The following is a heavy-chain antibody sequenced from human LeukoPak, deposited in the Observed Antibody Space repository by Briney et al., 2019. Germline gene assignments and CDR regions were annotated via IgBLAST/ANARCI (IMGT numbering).Heavy chain of an antibody. V-gene: IGHV3-11*01. CDR3: ARDHLNTVTTSTDFDY. D-gene: IGHD4-17*01. Sequence: GGSLRPSCAASGFTLSDYYMSWIRQTPGKGLEWLSYIRSSSDYNIYYADSVKGRFTISRDNAKNSLYLQMNSLRAEDTAVYYCARDHLNTVTTSTDFDYWGQGTLVTVSS. J-gene: IGHJ4*02. CDR1: GFTLSDYY. CDR2: IRSSSDYNI.